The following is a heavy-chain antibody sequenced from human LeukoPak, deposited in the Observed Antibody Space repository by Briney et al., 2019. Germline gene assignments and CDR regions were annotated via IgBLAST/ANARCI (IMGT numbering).Heavy chain of an antibody. Sequence: GGSLRLSCAASGFTFSNAWMSWVRQAPGKGLEWVSVIYSDGGTFYSDSVKGRFTISRDYSKSTLYLQMNSLRADDTAVYYCARDSNGPAFWGQGTLVTVS. D-gene: IGHD6-19*01. J-gene: IGHJ4*02. CDR1: GFTFSNAW. CDR2: IYSDGGT. CDR3: ARDSNGPAF. V-gene: IGHV3-53*01.